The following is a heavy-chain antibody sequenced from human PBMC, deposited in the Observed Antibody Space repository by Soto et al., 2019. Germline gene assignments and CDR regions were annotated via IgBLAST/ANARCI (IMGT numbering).Heavy chain of an antibody. CDR2: IYYSGTT. CDR1: GGSIRTSSYY. J-gene: IGHJ5*01. Sequence: QLQLQESGPGLVKPSETLSLTCTVSGGSIRTSSYYWGWIRQSPGKGLEWIGTIYYSGTTYYNPSRKSRLTISVDTSKSQFSLRLTSVTAADTAVYFCARGDFASGSYSNPIPTWFDSWGKGTLVTVSS. CDR3: ARGDFASGSYSNPIPTWFDS. D-gene: IGHD3-10*01. V-gene: IGHV4-39*01.